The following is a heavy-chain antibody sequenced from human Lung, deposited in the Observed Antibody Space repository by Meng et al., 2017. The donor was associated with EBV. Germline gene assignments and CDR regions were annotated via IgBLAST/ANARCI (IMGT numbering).Heavy chain of an antibody. CDR1: GYTFTNYG. J-gene: IGHJ4*02. D-gene: IGHD1-26*01. V-gene: IGHV1-18*01. CDR3: ARVEVGITSGDY. Sequence: HAQWVQSGGEVKKPGASVKVSCKASGYTFTNYGITWVRQSPGQGLEWMGWINAYNGDTNYAQTLQGRVTMTTDTYTSTAYMELRSLRSDDTAVYYCARVEVGITSGDYWGQGTLVTVSS. CDR2: INAYNGDT.